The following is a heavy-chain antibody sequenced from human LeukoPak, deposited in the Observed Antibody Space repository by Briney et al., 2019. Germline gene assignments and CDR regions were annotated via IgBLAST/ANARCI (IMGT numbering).Heavy chain of an antibody. CDR3: ARDRPYDILTGYYIGDSDY. D-gene: IGHD3-9*01. CDR2: INPNSGGT. V-gene: IGHV1-2*02. J-gene: IGHJ4*02. Sequence: ASVKVSCKASGYTNTGYYMHWVRQAPGQGLEWMGWINPNSGGTNYAQKFQGRVTMTRDTSISTAYMELSRLRSDDTAVYYCARDRPYDILTGYYIGDSDYWGQGTLVTVSS. CDR1: GYTNTGYY.